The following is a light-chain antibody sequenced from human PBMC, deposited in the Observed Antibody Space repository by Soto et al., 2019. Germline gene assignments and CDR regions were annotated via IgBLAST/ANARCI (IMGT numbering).Light chain of an antibody. CDR3: QQYYTSPPLT. Sequence: EIVLTQSPGTLSLSPGDRATLSCRASQSVTSNYLAWYQQKPGQAPRLLLYGASRRAIGIPDRFSGSGSWTDFALTISRLQPDDFAVYYYQQYYTSPPLTFGGGTKVEIK. J-gene: IGKJ4*01. CDR1: QSVTSNY. V-gene: IGKV3-20*01. CDR2: GAS.